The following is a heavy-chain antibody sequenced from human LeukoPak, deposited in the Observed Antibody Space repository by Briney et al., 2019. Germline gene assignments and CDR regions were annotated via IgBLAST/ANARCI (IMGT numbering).Heavy chain of an antibody. D-gene: IGHD2-15*01. J-gene: IGHJ4*02. CDR2: IYESGTT. Sequence: PSETLSLTCAVYGESLNSYYWSWVRQPPREGQGLIGVIYESGTTEYHPSLKSRVTISMVPSKQQFSLSLSSVTAADTAVYYCARGAWATRLGSRGLGTPVIVSS. CDR3: ARGAWATRLGS. V-gene: IGHV4-34*01. CDR1: GESLNSYY.